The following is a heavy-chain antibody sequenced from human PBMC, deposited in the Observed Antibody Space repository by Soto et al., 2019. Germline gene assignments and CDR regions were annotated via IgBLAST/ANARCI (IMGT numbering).Heavy chain of an antibody. J-gene: IGHJ4*02. CDR3: ARGKGVSDYNDY. D-gene: IGHD3-10*01. CDR1: GGSISSYY. Sequence: PSETLSLTCTVSGGSISSYYWSWIRQPPGKGLEWIGCIYYSGSTNYNPSLKSRVTISVDTSKNQFSLKLSSVTAADTAVYYCARGKGVSDYNDYWGQGTLVTVS. CDR2: IYYSGST. V-gene: IGHV4-59*01.